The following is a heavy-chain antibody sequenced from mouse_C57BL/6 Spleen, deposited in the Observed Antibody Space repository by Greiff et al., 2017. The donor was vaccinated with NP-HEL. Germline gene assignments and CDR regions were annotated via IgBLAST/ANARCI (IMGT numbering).Heavy chain of an antibody. Sequence: QVHVKQSGAELVRPGASVTLSCKASGYTFTDYEMHWVKQTPVHGLEWIGAIDPETGGTAYNQKFKGKAILTADKSSSTAYMELRSLTSEDSAVYYCTRSPITTVVARGYFDYWGQGTTLTVSS. CDR3: TRSPITTVVARGYFDY. J-gene: IGHJ2*01. CDR1: GYTFTDYE. D-gene: IGHD1-1*01. V-gene: IGHV1-15*01. CDR2: IDPETGGT.